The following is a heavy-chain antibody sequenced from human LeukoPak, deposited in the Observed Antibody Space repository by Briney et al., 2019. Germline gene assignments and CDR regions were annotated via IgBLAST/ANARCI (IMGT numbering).Heavy chain of an antibody. CDR1: GYSFTSYW. CDR2: IYPGDSDT. CDR3: ARLGLEGSTWTHFDF. V-gene: IGHV5-51*01. J-gene: IGHJ4*02. D-gene: IGHD3/OR15-3a*01. Sequence: PGESLKISCKGSGYSFTSYWIGWVRQMPGKGLEWMGIIYPGDSDTRYSPSFQGQVTISADKSITTAYLQWSSLKASDTAMYYCARLGLEGSTWTHFDFWGQGTLVTVSS.